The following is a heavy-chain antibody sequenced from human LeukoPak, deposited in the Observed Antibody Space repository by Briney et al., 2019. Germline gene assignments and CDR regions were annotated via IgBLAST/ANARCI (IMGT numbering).Heavy chain of an antibody. CDR3: ARLSIAARPGFDP. CDR1: GGSFSGYY. J-gene: IGHJ5*02. V-gene: IGHV4-34*01. Sequence: PSETLSLTCAVYGGSFSGYYWSWIRQPPGKGLEWIGEINHSGSTNYNPSLKSRVTISVDTSKNQFSLKLSSVTAADTAVYYCARLSIAARPGFDPWSQGTLVTVSS. D-gene: IGHD6-6*01. CDR2: INHSGST.